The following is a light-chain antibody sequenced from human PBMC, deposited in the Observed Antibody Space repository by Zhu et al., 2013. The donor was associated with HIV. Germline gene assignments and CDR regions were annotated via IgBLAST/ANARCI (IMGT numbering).Light chain of an antibody. CDR2: AAS. J-gene: IGKJ2*01. V-gene: IGKV1-39*01. CDR3: QQYNSYYT. Sequence: DIQMTQSPSSLSASVGDRVTITCRASQTITNSLNWYQQSPGKAPKVLIYAASSLRSGVPSRFSGGGSGTEFTLTISSLQPDDFATYYCQQYNSYYTFGQGTKLEIK. CDR1: QTITNS.